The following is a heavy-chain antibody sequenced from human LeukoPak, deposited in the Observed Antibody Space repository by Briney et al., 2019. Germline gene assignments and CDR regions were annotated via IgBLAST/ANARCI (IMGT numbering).Heavy chain of an antibody. V-gene: IGHV1-46*01. CDR2: IYPSGGST. CDR3: AKVRDSSH. J-gene: IGHJ4*02. D-gene: IGHD5-24*01. Sequence: ASVKVSCKASGGTFSSYAIHWVRQAPGQGPEWMGIIYPSGGSTNYAQKFQGRVTMTRDMSTSTVYMELSSLRSEDTAVYYCAKVRDSSHWGQGTLVTVSS. CDR1: GGTFSSYA.